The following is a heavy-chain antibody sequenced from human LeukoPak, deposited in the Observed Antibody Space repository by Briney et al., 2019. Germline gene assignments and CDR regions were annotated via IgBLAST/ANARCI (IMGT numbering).Heavy chain of an antibody. V-gene: IGHV1-69*06. Sequence: SVKVSCTASGRTFSSYAISWVRQAHGQGLEWMGGIIPIFGTANYAQKIQGRVTITADKSTSTAYMELSSLRSEDTAVYCCARERGNWNDKAFDIWGQGTMVTVSS. D-gene: IGHD1-20*01. CDR3: ARERGNWNDKAFDI. CDR2: IIPIFGTA. CDR1: GRTFSSYA. J-gene: IGHJ3*02.